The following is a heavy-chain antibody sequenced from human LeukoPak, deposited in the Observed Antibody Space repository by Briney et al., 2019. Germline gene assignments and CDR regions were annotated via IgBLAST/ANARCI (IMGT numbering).Heavy chain of an antibody. V-gene: IGHV3-30-3*01. CDR2: ISYDGSNK. Sequence: AGGSLRLSCAASGFSFRNSWMSWVRQIPGKGLEWVAVISYDGSNKYYADSVKGRFTISRDNSKNTLYLQMNSLRAEDTAVYYCARDWMTTVVTRAFDIWGQGTMVTVSS. CDR3: ARDWMTTVVTRAFDI. CDR1: GFSFRNSW. D-gene: IGHD4-23*01. J-gene: IGHJ3*02.